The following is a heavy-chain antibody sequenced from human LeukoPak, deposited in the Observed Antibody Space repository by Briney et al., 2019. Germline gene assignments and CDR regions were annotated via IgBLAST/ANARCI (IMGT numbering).Heavy chain of an antibody. J-gene: IGHJ4*02. CDR1: GFNVNNAW. CDR2: IRSKIDGGAT. V-gene: IGHV3-15*07. D-gene: IGHD2-21*01. Sequence: GGSLRLSCAASGFNVNNAWMSWVRQAPGKGLGWVGRIRSKIDGGATDYAAPVKGRFTISRDDSKNTLYLQINSLKIEDTAMYYCYTSITDYWGQGTLVTVSS. CDR3: YTSITDY.